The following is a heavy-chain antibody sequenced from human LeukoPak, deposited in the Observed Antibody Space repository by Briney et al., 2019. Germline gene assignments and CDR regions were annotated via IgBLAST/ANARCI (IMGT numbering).Heavy chain of an antibody. J-gene: IGHJ4*02. V-gene: IGHV3-7*01. D-gene: IGHD5-18*01. CDR2: INPDGNKK. CDR3: ARDLAYSRLDY. CDR1: GLTFSSSW. Sequence: GGSLRLSCAVSGLTFSSSWMDWVRQAPGKGLEWVASINPDGNKKYSADSVKGRFTVSRDNAENSLYLQMNSLRVEDTAFYYCARDLAYSRLDYWGQGMLVTVSS.